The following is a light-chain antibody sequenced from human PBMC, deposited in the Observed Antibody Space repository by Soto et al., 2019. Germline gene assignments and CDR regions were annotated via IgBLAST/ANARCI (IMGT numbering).Light chain of an antibody. Sequence: DIQVTQSPPTLSASVGDRVTITCRASQTISTWMAWYQQKPGKAPKLLVYDASTLQSGVASRFSGRGSGTEFTLITSGLQPDDFATYYCQQYNSYLTWTFGQGTKVDIK. CDR2: DAS. CDR3: QQYNSYLTWT. CDR1: QTISTW. V-gene: IGKV1-5*01. J-gene: IGKJ1*01.